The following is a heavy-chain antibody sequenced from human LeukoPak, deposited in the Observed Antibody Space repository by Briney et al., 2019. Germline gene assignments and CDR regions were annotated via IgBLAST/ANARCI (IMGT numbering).Heavy chain of an antibody. J-gene: IGHJ4*02. CDR1: GYAFINYA. CDR3: ARSNNDGDYLGVGFDY. D-gene: IGHD4-17*01. V-gene: IGHV7-4-1*02. CDR2: INTNTGNP. Sequence: GASVKVSCKTSGYAFINYAINWVRQAPGQGLEWMGWINTNTGNPTYAQGFTGRFVFSLDTSVSTTYLQISSLGTEDTAIYYCARSNNDGDYLGVGFDYWGQGALVTVSS.